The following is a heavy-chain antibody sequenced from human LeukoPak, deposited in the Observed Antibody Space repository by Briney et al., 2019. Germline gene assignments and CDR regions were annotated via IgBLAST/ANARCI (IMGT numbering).Heavy chain of an antibody. CDR3: ARGNGRFDP. Sequence: SETLSLTCAVYGGSFSGYYWSWIRQPPGKGLEWIGEINHSGSTNYNPSLKSRVTISVDTSKNQFSLKLSSVTAAVTTVYYCARGNGRFDPWGQGTLVTVSS. J-gene: IGHJ5*02. CDR2: INHSGST. D-gene: IGHD1-1*01. CDR1: GGSFSGYY. V-gene: IGHV4-34*01.